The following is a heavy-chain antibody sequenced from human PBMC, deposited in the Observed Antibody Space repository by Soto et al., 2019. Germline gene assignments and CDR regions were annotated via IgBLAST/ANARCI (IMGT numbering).Heavy chain of an antibody. J-gene: IGHJ4*02. Sequence: EVQLLESGGGLVQPGGSLRLSCAAPGFTFSNYAMNWVRQAPGKGLEWVSVISGSGGSTYYADSVKGRFTISRDNSKNTLYLQMNSLRGEYTAVYYCARRNSGWYFDYWGQGTLVTVSS. CDR2: ISGSGGST. V-gene: IGHV3-23*01. CDR3: ARRNSGWYFDY. D-gene: IGHD6-19*01. CDR1: GFTFSNYA.